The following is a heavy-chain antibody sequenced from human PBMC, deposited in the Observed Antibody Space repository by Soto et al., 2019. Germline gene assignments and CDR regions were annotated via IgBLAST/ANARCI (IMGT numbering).Heavy chain of an antibody. CDR1: GFTFSNAW. CDR3: TPADYDASGSHLYYYYYMDV. Sequence: EVQLVESGGGLVKPGGSLRLSCAASGFTFSNAWMSWVRQAPGKGLEWVGRIKSKTDGGTTDYAAPVKGRFTISRDDSKNTLYLPMNSLKTEDTAVYYCTPADYDASGSHLYYYYYMDVWGKGTTVTVSS. J-gene: IGHJ6*03. D-gene: IGHD3-10*01. CDR2: IKSKTDGGTT. V-gene: IGHV3-15*01.